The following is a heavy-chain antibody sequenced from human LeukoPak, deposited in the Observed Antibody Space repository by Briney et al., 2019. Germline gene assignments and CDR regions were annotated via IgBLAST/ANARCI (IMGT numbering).Heavy chain of an antibody. Sequence: SETLSLTCTVSGYSISRGYSWGWIRQPPGKGLEWIGNIYHSGSTNYSPSLKSRVTISVDTSKNQFSLKLSSVTAADTAVYFCAASWALRYFDYLSPFDYWGQGTLVTVSS. J-gene: IGHJ4*02. CDR3: AASWALRYFDYLSPFDY. V-gene: IGHV4-38-2*02. D-gene: IGHD3-9*01. CDR2: IYHSGST. CDR1: GYSISRGYS.